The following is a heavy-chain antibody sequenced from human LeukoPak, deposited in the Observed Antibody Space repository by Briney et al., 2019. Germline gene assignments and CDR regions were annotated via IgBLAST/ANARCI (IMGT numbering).Heavy chain of an antibody. CDR2: ISGSGGST. D-gene: IGHD1-26*01. V-gene: IGHV3-23*01. Sequence: GGSLRLSCAASGFTFSSYAMSWVRQAPGKGLEWVSAISGSGGSTYYADSVKGRFTISRGNSKNTLYLQMNSLRAEDTAVYYCAKSLYISGSRDYWGQGTLVTVSS. CDR3: AKSLYISGSRDY. J-gene: IGHJ4*02. CDR1: GFTFSSYA.